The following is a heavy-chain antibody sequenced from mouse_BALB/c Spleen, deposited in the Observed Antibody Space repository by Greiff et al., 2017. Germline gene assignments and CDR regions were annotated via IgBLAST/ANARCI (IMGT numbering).Heavy chain of an antibody. V-gene: IGHV3-2*02. J-gene: IGHJ1*01. CDR2: ISYSGST. Sequence: EVKLVESGPGLVKPSQSLSLTCTVTGYSITSDYAWNWIRQFPGNKLEWMGYISYSGSTSYNPSLKSRISITRDTSKNQFFLQLNSVTTEDTATYYCARRDYGYWYFDVWGAGTTVTVSS. D-gene: IGHD1-1*01. CDR1: GYSITSDYA. CDR3: ARRDYGYWYFDV.